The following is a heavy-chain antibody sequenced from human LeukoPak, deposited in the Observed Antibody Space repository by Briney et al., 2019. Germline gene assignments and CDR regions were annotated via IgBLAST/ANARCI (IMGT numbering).Heavy chain of an antibody. CDR3: ARDLGLESSSWSGDY. D-gene: IGHD6-13*01. Sequence: GESLKISCKASGYGFTGFWIGWVRQMPGKGLEWMGIIYPGDSDTRYSPSFQGQVTMSADKSINTAYLQWNSLKASDTAMYYCARDLGLESSSWSGDYWGQGTLVTVSS. CDR1: GYGFTGFW. J-gene: IGHJ4*02. CDR2: IYPGDSDT. V-gene: IGHV5-51*01.